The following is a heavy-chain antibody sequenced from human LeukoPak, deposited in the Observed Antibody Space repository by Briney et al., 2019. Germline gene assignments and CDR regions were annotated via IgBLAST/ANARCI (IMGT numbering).Heavy chain of an antibody. Sequence: PGGSLGLSCAASGFTFSSYAMSWVRQAPGEGLEWVSAISGSGGSTYYADSVKGRFTISRDNSKNTLYLQMNSLRAEDTAVYYCAKKGASGYYRDAFDIWGQGTMVTVSS. V-gene: IGHV3-23*01. CDR3: AKKGASGYYRDAFDI. D-gene: IGHD3-22*01. CDR1: GFTFSSYA. CDR2: ISGSGGST. J-gene: IGHJ3*02.